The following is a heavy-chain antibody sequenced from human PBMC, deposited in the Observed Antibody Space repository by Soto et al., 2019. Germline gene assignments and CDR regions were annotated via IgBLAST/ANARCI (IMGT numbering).Heavy chain of an antibody. V-gene: IGHV4-34*01. J-gene: IGHJ6*02. CDR2: INHSGST. CDR3: ARSLYGMDV. CDR1: GGSFSGYY. Sequence: QVQLQQWGAGLLKPSETLSLTCAVYGGSFSGYYWSWIRQPPGKGLEWLGEINHSGSTNYNPSLKRRVTISVDTSKNQFSLKLSSVTAADTAVYYCARSLYGMDVWGQGTTVTVSS.